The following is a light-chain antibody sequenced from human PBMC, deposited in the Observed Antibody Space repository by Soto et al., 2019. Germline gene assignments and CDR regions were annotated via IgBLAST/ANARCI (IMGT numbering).Light chain of an antibody. CDR1: QSVSSAY. Sequence: EIVLTQSPGTLSLSPGERATLSCRASQSVSSAYLAWYQQIPGQAPRLLIYGASSRATGIPDRFSGSGSGTDFTLTISGLEPEDFAVYYCQQYNNWPPITFGGGTKVEIK. CDR2: GAS. V-gene: IGKV3-20*01. CDR3: QQYNNWPPIT. J-gene: IGKJ4*01.